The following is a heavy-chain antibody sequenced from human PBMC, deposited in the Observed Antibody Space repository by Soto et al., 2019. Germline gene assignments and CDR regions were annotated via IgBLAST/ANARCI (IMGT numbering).Heavy chain of an antibody. J-gene: IGHJ3*02. V-gene: IGHV4-39*01. CDR3: ARLGITMTVVVPPVNI. CDR1: GGSISSSSYY. Sequence: SETLSLTCIVSGGSISSSSYYWGWIRQPPGKGLEWIGSIYYSGSTYYNPSLKSRVTISVGTSKNQFSLKLSSVTAADTAVYYCARLGITMTVVVPPVNIWGQGTMVT. D-gene: IGHD3-22*01. CDR2: IYYSGST.